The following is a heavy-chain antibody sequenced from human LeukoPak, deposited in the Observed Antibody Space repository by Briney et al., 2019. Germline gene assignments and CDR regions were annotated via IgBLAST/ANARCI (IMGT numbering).Heavy chain of an antibody. V-gene: IGHV1-18*01. CDR3: ARDGGEQNQNYFDY. D-gene: IGHD1-14*01. CDR2: ISAYNGNT. CDR1: GYTFTSYG. J-gene: IGHJ4*02. Sequence: ASVKVSCKASGYTFTSYGISWVRQAPGRGLERMGWISAYNGNTNYAQKLQGRVTMTTDTSTSTAYMELRSLRSDDTAVYYCARDGGEQNQNYFDYWGQGTLVTVSS.